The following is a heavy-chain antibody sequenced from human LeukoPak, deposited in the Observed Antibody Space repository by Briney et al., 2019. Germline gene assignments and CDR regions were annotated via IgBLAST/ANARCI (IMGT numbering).Heavy chain of an antibody. J-gene: IGHJ4*02. V-gene: IGHV4-39*07. CDR3: ARASNQSKYRVIRPFDY. D-gene: IGHD2/OR15-2a*01. CDR1: GGSISSSSYY. CDR2: IYYSGST. Sequence: SETLSLTCTVSGGSISSSSYYWGWIRQPPGKGLEWIGSIYYSGSTYYNPSLKSRVTISVDTSKNQFSLKLSSVTVADTAVYYCARASNQSKYRVIRPFDYWGQGTLVTVSS.